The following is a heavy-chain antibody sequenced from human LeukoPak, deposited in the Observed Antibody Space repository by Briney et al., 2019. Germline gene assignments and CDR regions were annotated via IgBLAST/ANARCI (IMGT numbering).Heavy chain of an antibody. CDR3: ASSIDYGDYYFDY. V-gene: IGHV4-59*01. CDR2: IYYSGNT. D-gene: IGHD4-17*01. CDR1: GGSISSYY. Sequence: PSETLSLTCTVSGGSISSYYWSWIRQPPGKGLEWIGYIYYSGNTNYNPSLKSRVTISVDTSKNQFSLKLSSVTAADTAVYYCASSIDYGDYYFDYWGQGTLVTVSS. J-gene: IGHJ4*02.